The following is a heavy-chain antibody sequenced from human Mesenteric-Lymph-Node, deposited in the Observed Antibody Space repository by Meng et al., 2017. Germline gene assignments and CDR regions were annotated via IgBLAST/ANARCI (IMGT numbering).Heavy chain of an antibody. Sequence: QGRLRESGPGRGEPSGALALTCPVSGGSISSSNWWSWVRQPPGKGLEWIGEIYHSGSTNYNPSLKSRVTISVDKSKNQFSLKLSSVTAADTAVYYCASGRKYCSSTSCYGQFDYWGQGTLVTVSS. J-gene: IGHJ4*02. CDR2: IYHSGST. CDR3: ASGRKYCSSTSCYGQFDY. CDR1: GGSISSSNW. V-gene: IGHV4-4*02. D-gene: IGHD2-2*01.